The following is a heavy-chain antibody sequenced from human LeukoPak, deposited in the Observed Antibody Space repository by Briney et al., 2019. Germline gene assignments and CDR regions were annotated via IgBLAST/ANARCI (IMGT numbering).Heavy chain of an antibody. J-gene: IGHJ4*02. CDR2: ISAYNGNT. Sequence: ASVKVSCKASGYTFTSYGISWVRQAPGQGLEWMGWISAYNGNTNYAQKLQGRVTMTIDTSTSTAYLELRSLRSDDTAVYYCVRDHSGYFDYWGQGTLVTVSS. CDR3: VRDHSGYFDY. V-gene: IGHV1-18*01. CDR1: GYTFTSYG.